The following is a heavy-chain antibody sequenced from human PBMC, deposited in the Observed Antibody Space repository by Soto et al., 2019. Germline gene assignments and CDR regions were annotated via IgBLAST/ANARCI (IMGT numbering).Heavy chain of an antibody. Sequence: SVKVSCKASEGTFSSYAISWVRQAPGQGLEWMGGIIPIFGTANYAQKFQGRVTITADESTSTAYMELSSLRSEDTAVYYCARDLSSTRPLLSRLPPMDVWGQGTTVPVSS. V-gene: IGHV1-69*13. CDR2: IIPIFGTA. J-gene: IGHJ6*02. CDR1: EGTFSSYA. D-gene: IGHD6-13*01. CDR3: ARDLSSTRPLLSRLPPMDV.